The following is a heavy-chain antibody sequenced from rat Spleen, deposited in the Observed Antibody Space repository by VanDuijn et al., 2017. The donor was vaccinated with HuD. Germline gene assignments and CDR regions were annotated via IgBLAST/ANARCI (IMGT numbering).Heavy chain of an antibody. CDR3: ARPHYYYYIMDA. D-gene: IGHD1-1*01. CDR1: GFTFSDYY. V-gene: IGHV5-22*01. Sequence: EVQLVESDGGLVQPGRSLKLSCAASGFTFSDYYMAWVRQAPKKGLEWVASISYEGSTTYYGDSVKGRFNISRDNAKSTLYLQMNSLRSEDTATYYCARPHYYYYIMDAWGQGASVTVSS. J-gene: IGHJ4*01. CDR2: ISYEGSTT.